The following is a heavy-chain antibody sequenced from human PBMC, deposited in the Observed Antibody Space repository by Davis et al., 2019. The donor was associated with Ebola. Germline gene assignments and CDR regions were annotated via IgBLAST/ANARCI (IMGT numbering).Heavy chain of an antibody. CDR3: ARGVTDILTGFVDV. D-gene: IGHD3-9*01. CDR1: GGSISSGDYY. J-gene: IGHJ6*04. V-gene: IGHV4-30-4*02. CDR2: IYYSGST. Sequence: SETLSLTCTVSGGSISSGDYYWSWIRQPPGKGLEWIGYIYYSGSTYYNPSLKSRVTISVDTSKNQFSLKLSSVTAADTAVYYCARGVTDILTGFVDVWGKGTTVTVSS.